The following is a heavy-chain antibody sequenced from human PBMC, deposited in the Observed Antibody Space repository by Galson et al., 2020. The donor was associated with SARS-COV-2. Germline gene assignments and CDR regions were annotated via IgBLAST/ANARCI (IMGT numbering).Heavy chain of an antibody. D-gene: IGHD3-10*01. Sequence: GESLKISCKASGYTFTHYTIQWLLQAPGQGPEWMGWIIAGAGSTQYSQDFQGRLTITRDTSTNTAYMELSSLRSEDTAVYYCAREFGRPGAWFDPWGQGTLVTVSS. J-gene: IGHJ5*02. CDR1: GYTFTHYT. V-gene: IGHV1-3*03. CDR2: IIAGAGST. CDR3: AREFGRPGAWFDP.